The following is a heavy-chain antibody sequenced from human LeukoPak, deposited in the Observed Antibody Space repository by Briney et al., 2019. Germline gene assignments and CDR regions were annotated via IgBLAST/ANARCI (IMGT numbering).Heavy chain of an antibody. D-gene: IGHD2-21*02. J-gene: IGHJ6*02. CDR2: IYYSGST. CDR3: WVTPNPASDKYYYYYYGMDV. Sequence: SETLSLTCTVSGGSISSSSYYWGWIRQPPGKGLEWIGSIYYSGSTYYNPSLKSRVTISVDTSKNQFSLKLSSVTAADTAVYYCWVTPNPASDKYYYYYYGMDVWGQGTTVTVSS. CDR1: GGSISSSSYY. V-gene: IGHV4-39*01.